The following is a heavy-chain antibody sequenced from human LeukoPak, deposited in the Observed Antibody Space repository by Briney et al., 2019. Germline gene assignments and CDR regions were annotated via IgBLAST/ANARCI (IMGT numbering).Heavy chain of an antibody. CDR3: ARAPGYCSGGTCYGDYYYGMDV. Sequence: GGSLRLSCAASGFTVSSNYMSWVRQAPGKGLEWVSVIFSGGSAYYADSVKGRFTISRDNSKNTLYLQMNSLRAEDTAVYYCARAPGYCSGGTCYGDYYYGMDVWGQGTTVTVSS. D-gene: IGHD2-15*01. V-gene: IGHV3-66*01. CDR2: IFSGGSA. J-gene: IGHJ6*02. CDR1: GFTVSSNY.